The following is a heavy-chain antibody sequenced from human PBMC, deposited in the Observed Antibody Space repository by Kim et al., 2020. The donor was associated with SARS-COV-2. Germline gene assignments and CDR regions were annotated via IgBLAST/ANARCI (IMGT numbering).Heavy chain of an antibody. CDR1: GFTFSSYA. CDR2: ISYDGSNK. J-gene: IGHJ4*02. V-gene: IGHV3-30*04. CDR3: ARNRSPGYTAMVALDY. Sequence: GGSLRLSCAAAGFTFSSYAMHWVRQAPGKGLEWVAVISYDGSNKYYADSVKGRFTISRDNSKNTLYLQMNSLRAEDTAVYYCARNRSPGYTAMVALDYWGQGTLVTVSS. D-gene: IGHD5-18*01.